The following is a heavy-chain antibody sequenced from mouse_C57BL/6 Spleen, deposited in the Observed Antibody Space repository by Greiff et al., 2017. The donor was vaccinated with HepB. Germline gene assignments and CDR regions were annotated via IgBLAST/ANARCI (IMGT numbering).Heavy chain of an antibody. CDR3: ASGHYYAMDY. Sequence: EVQVVESEGGLVQPGSSMKLSCTASGFTFSDYYMAWVRQVPEKGLEWVANINYDGSSTYYLDSLKSRFIISRDNAKNILYLQMSSLKSEDTATYYFASGHYYAMDYWGQGTSVTVSS. CDR2: INYDGSST. V-gene: IGHV5-16*01. J-gene: IGHJ4*01. CDR1: GFTFSDYY.